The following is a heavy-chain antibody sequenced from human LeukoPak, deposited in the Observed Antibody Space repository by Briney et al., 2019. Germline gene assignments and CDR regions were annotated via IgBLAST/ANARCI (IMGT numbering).Heavy chain of an antibody. J-gene: IGHJ5*02. CDR3: ASYSSSSFVFDP. Sequence: PSETLSLTCTVSGVSISGNYWSWIRQPPGKGLEWIGYIFYTGSTNYNPSLQSRVTMLLDTSKNQFSLKLSSVSAADTAVYYCASYSSSSFVFDPWGQGTLVTVSS. CDR1: GVSISGNY. D-gene: IGHD6-13*01. V-gene: IGHV4-59*01. CDR2: IFYTGST.